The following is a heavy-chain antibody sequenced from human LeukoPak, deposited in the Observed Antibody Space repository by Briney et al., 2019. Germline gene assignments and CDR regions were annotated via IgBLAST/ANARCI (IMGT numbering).Heavy chain of an antibody. D-gene: IGHD6-6*01. CDR1: GYTLTELS. CDR2: INPNSGGT. J-gene: IGHJ4*02. CDR3: ARGESIAGLGY. Sequence: ALVKVSCKVSGYTLTELSMHWVRQAPGQGLEWMGWINPNSGGTNYAQKFQGRVTMTRDTSISTAYMELSRLRSDDTAVYYCARGESIAGLGYWGQGTLVTVS. V-gene: IGHV1-2*02.